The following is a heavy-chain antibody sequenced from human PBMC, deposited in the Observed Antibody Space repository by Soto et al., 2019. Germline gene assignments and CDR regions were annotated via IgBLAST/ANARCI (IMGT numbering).Heavy chain of an antibody. CDR1: GFTFTSYW. V-gene: IGHV3-7*01. CDR2: IKGDGSEK. J-gene: IGHJ6*02. Sequence: GGSLRLSCVASGFTFTSYWMSWVRQAPGKGLEWVANIKGDGSEKRYVDSVKGRLTISRDNAKNSVYLQMNCLRVEDTALYYCGRDEVRNGVGVWGQGTTVTVSS. CDR3: GRDEVRNGVGV.